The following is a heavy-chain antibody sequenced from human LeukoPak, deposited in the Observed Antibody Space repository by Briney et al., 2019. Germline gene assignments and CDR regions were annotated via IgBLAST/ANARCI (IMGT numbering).Heavy chain of an antibody. CDR1: GFTFSDYY. D-gene: IGHD3-10*01. V-gene: IGHV3-11*01. CDR3: AGGYGSGSYYFYYFDY. CDR2: ISSSGSTI. J-gene: IGHJ4*02. Sequence: PGGPLRLSCAASGFTFSDYYMSWIRQAPGKGLEWVSYISSSGSTIYYADSVKGRFTISRDNAKNSLYLQMNSLRAEDTAVYYCAGGYGSGSYYFYYFDYWGQGTLVTVSS.